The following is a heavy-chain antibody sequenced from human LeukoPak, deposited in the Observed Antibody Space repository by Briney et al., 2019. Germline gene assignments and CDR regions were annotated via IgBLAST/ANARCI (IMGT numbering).Heavy chain of an antibody. CDR3: ARGMYYYASGSGYNWFDP. CDR1: GYSISSGYY. D-gene: IGHD3-10*01. CDR2: LYHTGST. V-gene: IGHV4-38-2*01. J-gene: IGHJ5*02. Sequence: SETLSLTCAVSGYSISSGYYWGWIRQPPGKGLEWIGSLYHTGSTYYNPSLKSRVTISVDLSKNQFSLKLSSVTAADTAVYYCARGMYYYASGSGYNWFDPWGQGTLVTVSS.